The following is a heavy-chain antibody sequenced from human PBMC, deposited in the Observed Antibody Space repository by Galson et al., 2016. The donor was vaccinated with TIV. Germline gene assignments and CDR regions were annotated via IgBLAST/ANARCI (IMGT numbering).Heavy chain of an antibody. CDR2: MNPNSGNT. D-gene: IGHD4-17*01. CDR3: ARSGDYGDY. CDR1: GYTFTSYD. J-gene: IGHJ4*02. V-gene: IGHV1-8*02. Sequence: ASGYTFTSYDINWVRQATGQGLEWMGWMNPNSGNTGYAQKFRGRVTTTRNTSVRTAYMELSSLRSEDTAVYYCARSGDYGDYWGQGTLVTVSS.